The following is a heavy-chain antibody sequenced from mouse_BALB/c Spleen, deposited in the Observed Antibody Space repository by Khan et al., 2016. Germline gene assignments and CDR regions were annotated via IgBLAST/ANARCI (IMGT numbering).Heavy chain of an antibody. CDR2: IAPGSGST. V-gene: IGHV1S41*01. CDR1: GYTFTSYW. CDR3: AKEGTVPLMDY. D-gene: IGHD1-1*01. Sequence: DLVKPGASVKLSCKASGYTFTSYWINWIKQRPGQGLEWIGRIAPGSGSTYYNEMFKGKATLTVDTSSSTAYIQLSSLSSEDSAVYCCAKEGTVPLMDYGGQGTSVTVSS. J-gene: IGHJ4*01.